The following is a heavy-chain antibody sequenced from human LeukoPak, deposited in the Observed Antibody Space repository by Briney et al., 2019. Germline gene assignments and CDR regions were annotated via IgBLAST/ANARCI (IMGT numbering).Heavy chain of an antibody. J-gene: IGHJ5*02. CDR1: GFTFSTYW. CDR3: ARDRYYDFWSGYYGGWWFDP. Sequence: GGSLRLSCSASGFTFSTYWMSWVRQAPGKGLEWVANMKRDGSEIYYVDSVRGRFTISRDNARNSLYLQMNSLRAEDTAVYYCARDRYYDFWSGYYGGWWFDPWGQGTLVTVSS. CDR2: MKRDGSEI. D-gene: IGHD3-3*01. V-gene: IGHV3-7*01.